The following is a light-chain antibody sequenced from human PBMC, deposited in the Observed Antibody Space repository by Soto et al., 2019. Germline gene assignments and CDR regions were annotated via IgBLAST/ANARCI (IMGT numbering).Light chain of an antibody. Sequence: EIVLTQSPGTLSLSPGERATLSCRASQSFSSICLAWCQQQPGPAPRLLIYGASSRATGIPDRFSGSGSGTDFTLTISRLEPEDFAVYYCQQYGSSLTWTFGHGAKVDIK. CDR1: QSFSSIC. CDR2: GAS. CDR3: QQYGSSLTWT. J-gene: IGKJ1*01. V-gene: IGKV3-20*01.